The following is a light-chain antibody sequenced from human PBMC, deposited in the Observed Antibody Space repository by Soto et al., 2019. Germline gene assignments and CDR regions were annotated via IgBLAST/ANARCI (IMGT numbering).Light chain of an antibody. J-gene: IGLJ7*01. Sequence: QSVLTQPPSLSGTPGQRVTISCSGSTSNIAGNTVHWYQHLPETAHKLLIYIDDQRPSGVPDRFSVSKSGTSASLAISGLPSEDEADYYWATWDDSLDSAVFGGGTQLTVL. CDR3: ATWDDSLDSAV. V-gene: IGLV1-44*01. CDR1: TSNIAGNT. CDR2: IDD.